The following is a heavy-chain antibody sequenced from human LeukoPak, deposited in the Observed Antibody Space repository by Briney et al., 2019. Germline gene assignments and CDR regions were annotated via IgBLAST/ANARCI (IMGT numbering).Heavy chain of an antibody. J-gene: IGHJ6*02. CDR3: ARKDKDIVVVVGALRSNYYGLDV. V-gene: IGHV3-74*01. CDR1: GLTLSSYW. Sequence: GESLIPSWELSGLTLSSYWTQWVRQAPKRLRVWDSRINREGSRTRYTDPVRGRLTISRDNAENALYLQMNSLSTEDTALYYCARKDKDIVVVVGALRSNYYGLDVWGQGTTVTVSS. CDR2: INREGSRT. D-gene: IGHD2-15*01.